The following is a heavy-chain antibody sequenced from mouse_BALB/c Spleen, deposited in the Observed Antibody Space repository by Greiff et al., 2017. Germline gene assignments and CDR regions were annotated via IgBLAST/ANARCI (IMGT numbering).Heavy chain of an antibody. Sequence: EVQLQQSGPELVKPGASVKISCKASGYSFTGYFMNWVMQSHGKSLEWIGRINPYNGDTFYNQKFKGKATLTVDKSSSTAHMELRSLASEDSAVYYCARCYRYERAWFAYWGQGTLVTVSA. D-gene: IGHD2-14*01. J-gene: IGHJ3*01. CDR2: INPYNGDT. V-gene: IGHV1-20*02. CDR1: GYSFTGYF. CDR3: ARCYRYERAWFAY.